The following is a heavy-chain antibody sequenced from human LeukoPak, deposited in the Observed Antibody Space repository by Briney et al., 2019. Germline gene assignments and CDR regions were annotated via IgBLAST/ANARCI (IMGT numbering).Heavy chain of an antibody. V-gene: IGHV1-2*02. Sequence: ASVKVSCKASGYTFTGYYMHWVRQAPGQGLEWMVWINPNSGGTNYAQKFQGRVTMTRDTSISTAYMELSKLRSDDTAVYYCARDRAVAVRGYFDYWGQGTLVTVSS. CDR3: ARDRAVAVRGYFDY. J-gene: IGHJ4*02. CDR2: INPNSGGT. D-gene: IGHD6-19*01. CDR1: GYTFTGYY.